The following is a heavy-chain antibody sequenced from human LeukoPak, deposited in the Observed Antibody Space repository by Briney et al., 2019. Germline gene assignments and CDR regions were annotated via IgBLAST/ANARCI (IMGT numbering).Heavy chain of an antibody. Sequence: ASVKVSCKASGYTFTSYGISWVRQAPGQGLEWMGWISAYNGNTNYAQKLQGRVTMTTDTSTSTAYMELRSLRSDDTAVYYCARLGVLRYFDWLLSENWFDPWGQGTLVTVSS. CDR1: GYTFTSYG. V-gene: IGHV1-18*01. J-gene: IGHJ5*02. CDR2: ISAYNGNT. CDR3: ARLGVLRYFDWLLSENWFDP. D-gene: IGHD3-9*01.